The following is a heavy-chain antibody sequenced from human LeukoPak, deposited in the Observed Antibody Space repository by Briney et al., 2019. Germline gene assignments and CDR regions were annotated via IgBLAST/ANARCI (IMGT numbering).Heavy chain of an antibody. Sequence: SQTLSRTCAISVDNVSSNSAAWNWIRQSPSRGLEWLGRTYYRSKWYNDYAVSVKSRITFNPDTSKNQFSLQLNSVTPEDTAMYFCARGSIAAGNVFDCWGQGALVTVSS. CDR2: TYYRSKWYN. CDR1: VDNVSSNSAA. J-gene: IGHJ4*02. CDR3: ARGSIAAGNVFDC. V-gene: IGHV6-1*01. D-gene: IGHD6-25*01.